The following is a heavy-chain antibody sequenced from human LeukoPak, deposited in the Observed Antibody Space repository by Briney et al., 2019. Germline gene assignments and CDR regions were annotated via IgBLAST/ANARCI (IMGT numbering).Heavy chain of an antibody. Sequence: PSETLSLTCAVYGGSFSGYYWSWIRQPPGKGLEWIGYIYYSGSTNYNPSLKSRVTISVDTSKNQFSLKLSSVTAADTAVYYCARGSLAAAGDVFDYWGQGTLVTVSS. V-gene: IGHV4-59*01. J-gene: IGHJ4*02. D-gene: IGHD6-13*01. CDR1: GGSFSGYY. CDR2: IYYSGST. CDR3: ARGSLAAAGDVFDY.